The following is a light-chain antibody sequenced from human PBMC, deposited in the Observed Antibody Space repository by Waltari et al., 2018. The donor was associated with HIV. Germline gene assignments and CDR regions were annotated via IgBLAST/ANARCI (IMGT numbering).Light chain of an antibody. CDR1: GRDVGAYNY. Sequence: HSALTQPPSASGSPGQSVTISCTGAGRDVGAYNYVSWYQQHPGKAPKLMIYEVTKRPSGVPDRFFGSKSDNTASLTVSGLQAEDEAVYYCSSYAVSNRLVFGGGTKLTVL. V-gene: IGLV2-8*01. CDR3: SSYAVSNRLV. J-gene: IGLJ3*02. CDR2: EVT.